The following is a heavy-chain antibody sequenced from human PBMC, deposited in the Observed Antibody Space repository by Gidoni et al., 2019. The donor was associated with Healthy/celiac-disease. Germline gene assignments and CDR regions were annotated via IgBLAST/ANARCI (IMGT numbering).Heavy chain of an antibody. J-gene: IGHJ4*02. D-gene: IGHD6-19*01. V-gene: IGHV4-39*01. CDR1: GGSISSSSYY. CDR3: ARHRGHSGWEDY. CDR2: IYYSGST. Sequence: QLQLQESGPGLVKPSETLSLTCTVSGGSISSSSYYWGWIRQPPGKGLEWIGSIYYSGSTYYNPSLKSRVTISVDTSKNQFSLKLSSVTAADTAVYYCARHRGHSGWEDYWGQGTLVTVSS.